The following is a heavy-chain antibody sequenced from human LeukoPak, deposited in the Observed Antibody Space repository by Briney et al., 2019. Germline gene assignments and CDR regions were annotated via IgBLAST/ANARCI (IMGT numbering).Heavy chain of an antibody. Sequence: PGGSLRLSCAASGFTFSSYAMSWVRQAPGKGLEWVSAISGSGGSTYYADSVKGRFTISRDNSKNTLYLQMNSLRAEDTAVYYCARLAGFDSPYGGNHFDYWGQGTLVTVSS. V-gene: IGHV3-23*01. CDR3: ARLAGFDSPYGGNHFDY. CDR1: GFTFSSYA. CDR2: ISGSGGST. J-gene: IGHJ4*02. D-gene: IGHD4-23*01.